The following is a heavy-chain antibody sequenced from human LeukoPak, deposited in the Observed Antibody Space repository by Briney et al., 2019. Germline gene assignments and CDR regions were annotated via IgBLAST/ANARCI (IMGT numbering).Heavy chain of an antibody. J-gene: IGHJ6*02. CDR3: ARAGPPSYGMDV. V-gene: IGHV1-3*01. CDR2: INAGNGNT. D-gene: IGHD1-14*01. Sequence: GASVKVSCKASGYTFTSYGISWVRQAPGQRLEWMGWINAGNGNTKYSQKFQGRVTITRDTSASTAYMELSSLRSGDTAVYYCARAGPPSYGMDVWGQGTTVTVSS. CDR1: GYTFTSYG.